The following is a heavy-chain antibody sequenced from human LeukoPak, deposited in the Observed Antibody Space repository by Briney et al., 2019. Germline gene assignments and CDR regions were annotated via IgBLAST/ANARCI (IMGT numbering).Heavy chain of an antibody. CDR2: ISGSGGST. J-gene: IGHJ1*01. Sequence: PGGSLRLSCAASGFTFSSYAMSWVRQAPGKGLEWVSAISGSGGSTYYADSVKGRFTISRDNSKNTLYLQMNSLRAEDTAVYYCAKVVGLRYFDWLSIRYFQHWGLGTLVTVSS. V-gene: IGHV3-23*01. D-gene: IGHD3-9*01. CDR1: GFTFSSYA. CDR3: AKVVGLRYFDWLSIRYFQH.